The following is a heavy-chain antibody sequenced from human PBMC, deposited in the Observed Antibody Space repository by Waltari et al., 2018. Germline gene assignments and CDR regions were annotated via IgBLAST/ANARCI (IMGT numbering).Heavy chain of an antibody. Sequence: EVQLVESGGGVVRPGGSLRLSCAASGFPFVDSGMSRVRQAPGKGREWVSGINWNGGSTGYADSVKGRFTISRDNAKNSLYLQMNSLRAEDTALYYCARGDVTDFWSGTKGAAFDIWGQGTMVTVSS. CDR3: ARGDVTDFWSGTKGAAFDI. CDR1: GFPFVDSG. J-gene: IGHJ3*02. D-gene: IGHD3-3*01. V-gene: IGHV3-20*04. CDR2: INWNGGST.